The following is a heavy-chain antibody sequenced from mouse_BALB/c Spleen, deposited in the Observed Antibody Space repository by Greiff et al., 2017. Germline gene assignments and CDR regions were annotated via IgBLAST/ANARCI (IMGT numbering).Heavy chain of an antibody. CDR3: EGTRDYAMDY. CDR2: IYPGNVNT. Sequence: VQLQESGPELVKPGASVRISCKASGYTFTSYYIHWVKQRPGQGLEWIGWIYPGNVNTKYNEKFKGKATLTADKSSSTAYMQLSSLTSEDSAVYFCEGTRDYAMDYWGQGTSVTVSS. J-gene: IGHJ4*01. V-gene: IGHV1S56*01. CDR1: GYTFTSYY. D-gene: IGHD3-3*01.